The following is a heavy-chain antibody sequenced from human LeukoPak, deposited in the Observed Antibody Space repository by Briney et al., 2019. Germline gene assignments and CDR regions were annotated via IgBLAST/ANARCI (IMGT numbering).Heavy chain of an antibody. J-gene: IGHJ3*02. V-gene: IGHV3-7*01. CDR2: IREDGSEK. CDR3: AKDQFRLSAHHDAFDI. CDR1: AFTLSDYW. D-gene: IGHD2/OR15-2a*01. Sequence: GGSLRLSCATSAFTLSDYWMSWVRQTPGKGLEWVANIREDGSEKYYVDSVKGRFTISRDNARNSLYLQMNSLRAEDTAVYYCAKDQFRLSAHHDAFDIWGQGTMVTVSS.